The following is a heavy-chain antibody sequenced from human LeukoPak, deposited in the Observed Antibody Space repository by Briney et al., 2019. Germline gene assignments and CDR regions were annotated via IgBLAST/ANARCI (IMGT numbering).Heavy chain of an antibody. J-gene: IGHJ5*02. Sequence: PGGSLRLSCAASGFTFSNYDMHWVRQGTGKGLEWVSGIGTGDDTFYAGSVKGRFTIFRENAKNSLYLQMNNLRAGDTALCYCARAPPGTRDWFDPWGQGTLVTVSS. CDR3: ARAPPGTRDWFDP. CDR1: GFTFSNYD. CDR2: IGTGDDT. D-gene: IGHD6-13*01. V-gene: IGHV3-13*01.